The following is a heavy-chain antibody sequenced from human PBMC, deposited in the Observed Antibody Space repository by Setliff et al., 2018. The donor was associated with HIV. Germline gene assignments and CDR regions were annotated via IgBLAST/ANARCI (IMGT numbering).Heavy chain of an antibody. D-gene: IGHD2-21*02. CDR1: GGSLSGYY. J-gene: IGHJ4*02. Sequence: PSETLSLTCAAYGGSLSGYYWTWIRQPPGKGLEWIGYIYTSGSTKYNPSLKSRVTISLDTSKNQFSLKLTSVTAADTAVYYCARHANGPYGPFGDLLYFDYWGLGTLVTVSS. V-gene: IGHV4-4*09. CDR3: ARHANGPYGPFGDLLYFDY. CDR2: IYTSGST.